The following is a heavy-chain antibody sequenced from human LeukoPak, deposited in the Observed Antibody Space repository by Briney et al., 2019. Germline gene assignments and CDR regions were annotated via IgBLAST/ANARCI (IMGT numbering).Heavy chain of an antibody. CDR1: GFIFSSYG. D-gene: IGHD4-11*01. Sequence: GGSLRLSCAASGFIFSSYGIHWVRQAPGKGLEWVAFIRYDGSNTYYADSVKGRFTISRDNSKNTLYLQMNSLKTEDTAVYYCTTDHQTTVSPYYYYYYMDVWGKGTTVTVSS. J-gene: IGHJ6*03. CDR2: IRYDGSNT. V-gene: IGHV3-30*02. CDR3: TTDHQTTVSPYYYYYYMDV.